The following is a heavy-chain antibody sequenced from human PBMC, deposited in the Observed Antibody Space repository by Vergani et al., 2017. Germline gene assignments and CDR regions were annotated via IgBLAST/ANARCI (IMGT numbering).Heavy chain of an antibody. V-gene: IGHV7-4-1*01. CDR1: GYTFTSYA. D-gene: IGHD6-19*01. CDR2: INPTTGNP. Sequence: QVQLVQSGSELKKPGASVKVSCKASGYTFTSYAMNWVRQAPGQGLEWMGWINPTTGNPTYARAFTGRFVFSLDTSISTAYLQIGSLKAEDTAVYFCARAKRGRLAVGATDSWGQGTLLTVSS. CDR3: ARAKRGRLAVGATDS. J-gene: IGHJ4*02.